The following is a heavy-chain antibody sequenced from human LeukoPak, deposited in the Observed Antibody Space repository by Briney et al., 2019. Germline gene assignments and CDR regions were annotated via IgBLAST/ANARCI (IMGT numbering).Heavy chain of an antibody. Sequence: GGSLRLSCTTSGFTFSTYAMSWVRQAPGKGLEWVSTISSSGGSTYYVDSVKGRFTISRDNSKNMLYLQMNSLRAEDTAVYYCAKGRCSSTNCYGILDYWGQGTLVTVSS. V-gene: IGHV3-23*01. CDR1: GFTFSTYA. D-gene: IGHD2-2*01. J-gene: IGHJ4*02. CDR2: ISSSGGST. CDR3: AKGRCSSTNCYGILDY.